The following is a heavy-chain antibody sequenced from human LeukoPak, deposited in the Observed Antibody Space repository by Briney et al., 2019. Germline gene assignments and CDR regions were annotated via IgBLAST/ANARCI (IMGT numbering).Heavy chain of an antibody. J-gene: IGHJ4*02. D-gene: IGHD3/OR15-3a*01. CDR3: AREGNTRTGWR. CDR1: GFVGKYNY. V-gene: IGHV3-53*01. Sequence: GGSLRLSCVASGFVGKYNYMTWVRQAPGKGLECVSLFHDDGSAFYADSVKDRFTVTRDNSTETQYRHINSLRAADTGVYYCAREGNTRTGWRWGLGTLVTVSS. CDR2: FHDDGSA.